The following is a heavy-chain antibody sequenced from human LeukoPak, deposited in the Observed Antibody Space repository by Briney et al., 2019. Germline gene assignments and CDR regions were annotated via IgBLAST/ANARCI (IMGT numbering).Heavy chain of an antibody. CDR2: IYYSGST. V-gene: IGHV4-39*01. D-gene: IGHD7-27*01. Sequence: PSETLSLTCAVYGGSFSGYYWGWIRQPPGKGLEWIGSIYYSGSTYYNPSLKSRVTISVDTSKNQFSLKLSSVTAADTAVYYCATTTGDRLDAFDIWGQGTMVTVSS. J-gene: IGHJ3*02. CDR3: ATTTGDRLDAFDI. CDR1: GGSFSGYY.